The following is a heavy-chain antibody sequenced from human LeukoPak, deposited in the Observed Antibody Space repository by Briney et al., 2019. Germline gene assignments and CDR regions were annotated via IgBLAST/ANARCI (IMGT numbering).Heavy chain of an antibody. CDR1: GFTVSTNY. Sequence: PGGSLRPSCAVSGFTVSTNYMTWVRRAPGKGLEWVSFIYSGGSTDYADSVKGRFSLSRDNSKNTLYLQMNSLRAEDTAVYYCARRGYGDYAPFDYWGQGTLVTVSS. D-gene: IGHD4-17*01. CDR3: ARRGYGDYAPFDY. J-gene: IGHJ4*02. V-gene: IGHV3-66*04. CDR2: IYSGGST.